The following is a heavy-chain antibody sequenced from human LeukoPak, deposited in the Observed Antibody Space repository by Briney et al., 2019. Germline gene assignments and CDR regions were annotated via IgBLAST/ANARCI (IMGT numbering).Heavy chain of an antibody. D-gene: IGHD5-18*01. V-gene: IGHV1-8*01. Sequence: ASVKVSCKASGYSFTTYDINWVRQATGQGLEWMGWMNPNSGNTGYAQRFQGRVTMTRDTSISTAYMELNSLTSEDTAVYYCAKTVRDTGTFDYWGQGTLATVSS. J-gene: IGHJ4*02. CDR1: GYSFTTYD. CDR2: MNPNSGNT. CDR3: AKTVRDTGTFDY.